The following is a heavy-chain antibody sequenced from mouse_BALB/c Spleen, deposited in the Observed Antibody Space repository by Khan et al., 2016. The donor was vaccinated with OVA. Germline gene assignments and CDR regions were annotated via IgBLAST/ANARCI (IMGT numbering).Heavy chain of an antibody. D-gene: IGHD1-1*01. J-gene: IGHJ2*01. CDR3: ARGNYYGYYFDY. Sequence: EVQLQESGPGLVKPSQSLSLTCTVTGYSMTSGYAWNWIRQFPGNKLEWMGYISYSGGTSYNPSLKSRISITRDTSKNQFFLQLNSVTTEDTATYYCARGNYYGYYFDYWGQGTPLTVSS. CDR1: GYSMTSGYA. CDR2: ISYSGGT. V-gene: IGHV3-2*02.